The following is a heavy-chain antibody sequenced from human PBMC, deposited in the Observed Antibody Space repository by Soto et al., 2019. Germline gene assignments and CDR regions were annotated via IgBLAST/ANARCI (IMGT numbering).Heavy chain of an antibody. CDR2: IIPILGIA. V-gene: IGHV1-69*02. CDR3: ASKDIVVVPAASLLAFDI. Sequence: HVQLVQSGAEVKKPGSSVKVSCKASGGTFSSYTISWVRQAPGQGLEWMGRIIPILGIANYAQKFQGRVTITADKSTSTAYMELSSLRSEDTAVYYCASKDIVVVPAASLLAFDIWGQGTMVTVSS. D-gene: IGHD2-2*01. CDR1: GGTFSSYT. J-gene: IGHJ3*02.